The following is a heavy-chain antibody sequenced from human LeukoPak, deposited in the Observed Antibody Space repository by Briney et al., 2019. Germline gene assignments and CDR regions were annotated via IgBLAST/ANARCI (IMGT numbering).Heavy chain of an antibody. Sequence: PGGSLRLSCAASGFTFSNYWMTWVRQAPGKGLEWVANINRDGSERYYVDSVKGRFTISRDDAKSSLYLQMNSLRAEDTAVYYCAKDLTTGDYFDYWGQGTLVTVSS. CDR1: GFTFSNYW. CDR3: AKDLTTGDYFDY. D-gene: IGHD4-11*01. J-gene: IGHJ4*02. V-gene: IGHV3-7*03. CDR2: INRDGSER.